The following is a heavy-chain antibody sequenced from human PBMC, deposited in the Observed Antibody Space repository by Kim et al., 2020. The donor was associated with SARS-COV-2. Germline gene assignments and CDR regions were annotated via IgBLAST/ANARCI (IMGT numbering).Heavy chain of an antibody. D-gene: IGHD1-20*01. V-gene: IGHV4-38-2*02. CDR1: GYSISSGYY. CDR3: ARLSLTPRAD. CDR2: IYHSGST. J-gene: IGHJ4*02. Sequence: SETLSLTCTVSGYSISSGYYWGWIRQPPGKGLEWIGSIYHSGSTYYNPSLKSRVTISVDTSKNQFSLKLSSVTAADTAVYYCARLSLTPRADWGQGTLVT.